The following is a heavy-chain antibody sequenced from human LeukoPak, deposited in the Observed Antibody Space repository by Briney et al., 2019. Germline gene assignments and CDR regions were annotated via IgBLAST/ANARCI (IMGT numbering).Heavy chain of an antibody. D-gene: IGHD6-19*01. CDR2: INPNSGGT. CDR3: TRVLYSSGWYFWFAP. CDR1: GYTFTGYY. J-gene: IGHJ5*02. V-gene: IGHV1-2*02. Sequence: ASVKVSCKASGYTFTGYYMHLVRQAPGQGLEWMGWINPNSGGTNYAQKFQGRVTMTRDTYISTAYMELSRLRHDDRDVYYCTRVLYSSGWYFWFAPWGEGRLVTASS.